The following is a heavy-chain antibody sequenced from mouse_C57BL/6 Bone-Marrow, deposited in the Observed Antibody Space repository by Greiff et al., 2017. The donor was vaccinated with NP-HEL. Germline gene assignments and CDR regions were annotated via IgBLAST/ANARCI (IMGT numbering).Heavy chain of an antibody. CDR3: TRGGYYGSRKGLDY. Sequence: VQLQQSGAELVRPGASVTLSCKASGYTFTDYEMHWVKQTPVHGLEWIGAIDPETGGTAYNQKFKGTAILPADKSSSTAYMELRSLTSEDSAVYYCTRGGYYGSRKGLDYWGQGTTLTVSS. CDR2: IDPETGGT. D-gene: IGHD1-1*01. V-gene: IGHV1-15*01. CDR1: GYTFTDYE. J-gene: IGHJ2*01.